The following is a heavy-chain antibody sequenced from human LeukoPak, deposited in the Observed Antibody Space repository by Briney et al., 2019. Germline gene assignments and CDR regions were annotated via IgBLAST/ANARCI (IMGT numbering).Heavy chain of an antibody. D-gene: IGHD6-19*01. CDR2: ITSNGGST. CDR1: GFTFSNYA. CDR3: AKDGWGQNYYYYMDV. J-gene: IGHJ6*03. Sequence: PGGSLRLSCAASGFTFSNYAMSWVRQAPGKGLEWVSAITSNGGSTYYADSVKGRFTISRDNSKNTLYLQMNSLRAEDTAVFYCAKDGWGQNYYYYMDVWGRGTTATVSS. V-gene: IGHV3-23*01.